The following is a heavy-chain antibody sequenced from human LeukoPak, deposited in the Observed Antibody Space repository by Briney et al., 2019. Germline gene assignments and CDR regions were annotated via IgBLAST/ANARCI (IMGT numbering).Heavy chain of an antibody. Sequence: SDTLSLTCAVSGYSISSPNWWGWIRQPPGKGLEWIGYIYYTGSIYYNSSLKSRVTMSVDTSKNQFSLKLRSVTAADTAVYYCARNWMSRWLQLDYWGQGTLVTVSS. J-gene: IGHJ4*02. CDR1: GYSISSPNW. CDR2: IYYTGSI. V-gene: IGHV4-28*05. D-gene: IGHD5-24*01. CDR3: ARNWMSRWLQLDY.